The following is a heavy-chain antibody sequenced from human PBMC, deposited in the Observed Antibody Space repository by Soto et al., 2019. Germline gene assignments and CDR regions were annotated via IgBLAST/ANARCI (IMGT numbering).Heavy chain of an antibody. CDR2: ISYDGSNK. CDR1: GFTFSSYG. Sequence: QVQLVESGGGVVQPGRSLRLSCAASGFTFSSYGMHWVRQAPGKGLEWVAVISYDGSNKYYADSVKGRFTISRDTCKNTVYLQMNSLRAEDTAVFYCARDYTTSWYTDAFDIWGQGTMVTVSS. J-gene: IGHJ3*02. V-gene: IGHV3-30*03. CDR3: ARDYTTSWYTDAFDI. D-gene: IGHD6-13*01.